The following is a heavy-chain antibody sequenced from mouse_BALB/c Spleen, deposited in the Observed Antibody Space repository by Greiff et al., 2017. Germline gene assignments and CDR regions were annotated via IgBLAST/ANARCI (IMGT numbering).Heavy chain of an antibody. CDR1: GFNIKDTY. CDR3: ARWWRTGTAGGYFDV. D-gene: IGHD4-1*01. V-gene: IGHV14-3*02. Sequence: EVQLQQSGAELVKPGASVKLSCTASGFNIKDTYMHWVKQRPEQGLEWIGRIDPANGNTKYDPKFQGKATLTADTSSNTAYLQLSSLTSEDTAVYYGARWWRTGTAGGYFDVWGAGTSVTVSS. CDR2: IDPANGNT. J-gene: IGHJ1*01.